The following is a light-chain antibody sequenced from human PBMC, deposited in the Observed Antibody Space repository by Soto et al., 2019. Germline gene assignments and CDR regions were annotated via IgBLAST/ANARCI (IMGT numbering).Light chain of an antibody. CDR1: SSDVGGYKY. CDR2: EVN. J-gene: IGLJ2*01. Sequence: QSALTQPASAAGSPGQSVTISCTGTSSDVGGYKYVSGYQHKSGKAPKLIIYEVNERPSGVPDRFSGSKSDNTASLTVSGLQAEAEADYYCSACAGLNNVLFGAGTKFTVL. V-gene: IGLV2-8*01. CDR3: SACAGLNNVL.